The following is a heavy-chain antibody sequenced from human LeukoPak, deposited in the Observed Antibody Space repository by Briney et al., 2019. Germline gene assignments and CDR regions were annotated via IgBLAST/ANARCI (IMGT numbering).Heavy chain of an antibody. CDR3: AKPMIVVGNDAFDI. V-gene: IGHV3-21*04. J-gene: IGHJ3*02. CDR1: GFTFSSYS. Sequence: KSGGSLRLSCAASGFTFSSYSMNWVRQAPGKGLEWVSSISSSSSYIYYADSVKGRFTISRDNPKNTLYLQMNSLRAEDTAVYYCAKPMIVVGNDAFDIWGQGTMVTVSS. CDR2: ISSSSSYI. D-gene: IGHD3-22*01.